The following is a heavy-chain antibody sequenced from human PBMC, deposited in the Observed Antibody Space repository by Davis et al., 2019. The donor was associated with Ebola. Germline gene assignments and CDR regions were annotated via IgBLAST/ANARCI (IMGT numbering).Heavy chain of an antibody. V-gene: IGHV1-2*04. CDR3: AATGTTYYRYNWFDP. Sequence: AASVKVSCKASGYTFTGYYMHWVRQAPGQGLEWMGWINPNSGGTNYAQKFQGWVTMTRDTSISTAYMELSRLRSDDTAVYYCAATGTTYYRYNWFDPWGQGTLVTVSS. CDR1: GYTFTGYY. CDR2: INPNSGGT. D-gene: IGHD1-7*01. J-gene: IGHJ5*02.